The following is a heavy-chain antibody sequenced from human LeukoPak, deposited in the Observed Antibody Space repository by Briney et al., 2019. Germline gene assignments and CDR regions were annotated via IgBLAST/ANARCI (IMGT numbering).Heavy chain of an antibody. V-gene: IGHV1-69*13. Sequence: ASVKVSCKASGYTFTSYAISWVRQAPGQGLEWMGGIIPIFGTANYAQKFQGRVTITADESTSTAYMELSSLRSEDTAVYYCARGYDSSGWNDYWGQGTLVTVSS. CDR2: IIPIFGTA. J-gene: IGHJ4*02. CDR3: ARGYDSSGWNDY. D-gene: IGHD3-22*01. CDR1: GYTFTSYA.